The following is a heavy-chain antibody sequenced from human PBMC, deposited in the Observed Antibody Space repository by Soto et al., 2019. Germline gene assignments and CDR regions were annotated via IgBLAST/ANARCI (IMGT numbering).Heavy chain of an antibody. CDR1: RETFWWCS. CDR3: ARRAETNGWNGFGADKYYVDC. V-gene: IGHV1-8*01. D-gene: IGHD1-1*01. Sequence: ASCPLCRETFWWCSMYCVRPSPGPGLELMGWMNPNTGNSAYAQKFQGRVTVTSDTSINTVHMELSSLRSEDTAVYYCARRAETNGWNGFGADKYYVDCWGQGTLVTVSS. J-gene: IGHJ4*02. CDR2: MNPNTGNS.